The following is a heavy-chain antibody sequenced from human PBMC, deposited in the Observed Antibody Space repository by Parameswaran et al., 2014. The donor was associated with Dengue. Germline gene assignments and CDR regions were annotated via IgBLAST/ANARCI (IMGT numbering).Heavy chain of an antibody. D-gene: IGHD6-19*01. CDR3: ARDLSNGWYPDY. CDR2: IWYDGSNK. J-gene: IGHJ4*02. Sequence: VRQAPGKGLEWVAVIWYDGSNKYYRDSVKGRFTISRDNSKNTLYLQMNSLRAEDTAVYYCARDLSNGWYPDYWGQGTLVTVSS. V-gene: IGHV3-33*01.